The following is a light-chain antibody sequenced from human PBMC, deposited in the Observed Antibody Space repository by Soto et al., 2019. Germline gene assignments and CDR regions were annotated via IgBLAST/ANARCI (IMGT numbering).Light chain of an antibody. CDR2: DVN. J-gene: IGLJ1*01. CDR1: SSDVGGYYY. CDR3: CSYAGAFAYV. V-gene: IGLV2-11*01. Sequence: QSALTQPPSVSGSPGQSVTISCPGTSSDVGGYYYVSWYQKHPGKAPKLMIYDVNERPSGVPDRFSGSKSGNTASLTISGLQADDEADYFCCSYAGAFAYVFGTGTKVTVL.